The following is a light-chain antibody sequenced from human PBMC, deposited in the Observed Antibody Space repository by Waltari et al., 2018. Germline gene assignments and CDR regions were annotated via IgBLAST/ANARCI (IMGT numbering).Light chain of an antibody. CDR1: QSLSKR. Sequence: DIQMTQSPSTLSASVGARVTITCRASQSLSKRLAGYQQKPGNAPKVLVYKASTLESGVPSRFSGSGSGTEFTLTISSLQPDDFATYYCQQYRNLWTFGQGTKVEIK. V-gene: IGKV1-5*03. CDR3: QQYRNLWT. CDR2: KAS. J-gene: IGKJ1*01.